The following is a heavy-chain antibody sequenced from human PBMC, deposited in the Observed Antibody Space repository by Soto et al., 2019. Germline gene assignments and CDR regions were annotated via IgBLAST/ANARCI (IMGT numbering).Heavy chain of an antibody. CDR1: GFTFSSYS. CDR3: ARAHYDILTYTGMDV. D-gene: IGHD3-9*01. V-gene: IGHV3-21*01. CDR2: ISSSSYI. J-gene: IGHJ6*02. Sequence: GGSLRLSCAASGFTFSSYSMNWVRQAPGKGLEWVSSISSSSYIYYADSVKGRFTISRDNAKNSLYLQMNSLRAEDTAVYYCARAHYDILTYTGMDVWGQGTTVTVSS.